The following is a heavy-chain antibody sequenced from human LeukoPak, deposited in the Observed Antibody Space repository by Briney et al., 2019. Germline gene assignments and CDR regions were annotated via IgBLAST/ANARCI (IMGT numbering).Heavy chain of an antibody. CDR1: GFTFSSYS. Sequence: GGSLRLSCAASGFTFSSYSMNWVRQAPGKGLEWVSAISGSGGSTYYADSVKGRFTISRDNSKNTLYLQMNSLRAEDTAVYYCAKSGGVTTYYYYYGMDVWGQGTTVTVSS. CDR3: AKSGGVTTYYYYYGMDV. J-gene: IGHJ6*02. CDR2: ISGSGGST. V-gene: IGHV3-23*01. D-gene: IGHD3-16*01.